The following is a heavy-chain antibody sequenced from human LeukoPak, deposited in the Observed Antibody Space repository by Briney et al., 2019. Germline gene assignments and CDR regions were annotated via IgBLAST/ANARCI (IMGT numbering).Heavy chain of an antibody. J-gene: IGHJ4*02. CDR2: ISSSGSTI. CDR1: GFTFSSYE. CDR3: ARVHLVATGFDY. V-gene: IGHV3-48*03. Sequence: QAGGSLRLSCAASGFTFSSYEMNWVRQAPGKGLEWVSYISSSGSTIYYADSVKGRFTISRDNAKNSLYLQMNSLRAEDTAVYYCARVHLVATGFDYWGQGTLVSVSS. D-gene: IGHD5-12*01.